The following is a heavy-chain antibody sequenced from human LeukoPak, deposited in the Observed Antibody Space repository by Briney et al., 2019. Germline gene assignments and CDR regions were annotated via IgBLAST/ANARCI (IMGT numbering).Heavy chain of an antibody. CDR1: GGTFSSYA. CDR3: ARARGAMVFPTEKDFDY. D-gene: IGHD5-18*01. Sequence: SVKVSCKASGGTFSSYAISWVRQAPGQGLVWIGGIIPIFGTANYAQKFQGRVTITADESTSTAYMELSSLRSEDTAVYYCARARGAMVFPTEKDFDYWGQGTLVTVSS. CDR2: IIPIFGTA. J-gene: IGHJ4*02. V-gene: IGHV1-69*01.